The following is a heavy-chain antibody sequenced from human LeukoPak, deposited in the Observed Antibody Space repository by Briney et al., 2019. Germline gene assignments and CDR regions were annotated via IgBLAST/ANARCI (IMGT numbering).Heavy chain of an antibody. CDR2: MNHNSGNT. D-gene: IGHD5-12*01. J-gene: IGHJ4*02. V-gene: IGHV1-8*01. Sequence: ASVKVSCKASGYTLTSYGINWVLQATGQGLEWMIWMNHNSGNTGYAQKFQGRVNMPRNIHKSTPYMELSSLRSEDTAVYYCARAGEGGYSGYDYWGQGTLVTVSS. CDR3: ARAGEGGYSGYDY. CDR1: GYTLTSYG.